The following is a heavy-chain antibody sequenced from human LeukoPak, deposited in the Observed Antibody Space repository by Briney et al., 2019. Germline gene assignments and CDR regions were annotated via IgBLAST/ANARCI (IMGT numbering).Heavy chain of an antibody. CDR1: GGSFSGYY. Sequence: SETLSLTCAVYGGSFSGYYWSWIRQPPGKGLEWIGEINHSGSTNYNPSLKSRVTISVDTSKNQFSLKLSSVTAADTAVYYCAGSYIWMNWFDPWGQGTLVTVSS. CDR3: AGSYIWMNWFDP. D-gene: IGHD1-1*01. J-gene: IGHJ5*02. V-gene: IGHV4-34*01. CDR2: INHSGST.